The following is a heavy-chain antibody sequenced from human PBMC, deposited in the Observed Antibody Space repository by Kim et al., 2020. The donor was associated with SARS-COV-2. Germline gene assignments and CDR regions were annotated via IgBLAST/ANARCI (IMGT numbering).Heavy chain of an antibody. CDR2: IWYDGSNK. D-gene: IGHD5-12*01. J-gene: IGHJ6*02. CDR3: AKDGLRWLQFRAFYGMDV. V-gene: IGHV3-30*02. Sequence: GGSLRLSCAASGFTFSSYGMHWVRQAPGKGLEWVAVIWYDGSNKYYADSVKDRFTISRDNSKNTLYLQMNSLRAEDTAVYYCAKDGLRWLQFRAFYGMDVWGQGTTVTVSS. CDR1: GFTFSSYG.